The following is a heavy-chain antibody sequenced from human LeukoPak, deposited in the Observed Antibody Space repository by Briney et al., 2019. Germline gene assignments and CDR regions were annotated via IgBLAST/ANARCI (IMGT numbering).Heavy chain of an antibody. CDR1: GFTFSDYY. CDR3: ARDRAVTQDWVEFDP. Sequence: GGSLRLSCAAPGFTFSDYYMSWIRQAPGKGLEWVSLIRDSGEPFYADSVRGRFTVSRDNSKNTMYLQMNRLGVEDTAVYFCARDRAVTQDWVEFDPWGQGTLVTVSS. D-gene: IGHD4-17*01. V-gene: IGHV3-66*03. J-gene: IGHJ5*02. CDR2: IRDSGEP.